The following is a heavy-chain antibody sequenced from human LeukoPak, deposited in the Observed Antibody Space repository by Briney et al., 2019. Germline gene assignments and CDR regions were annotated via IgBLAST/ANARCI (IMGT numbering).Heavy chain of an antibody. V-gene: IGHV3-53*01. CDR1: GFTVSSNY. D-gene: IGHD4-23*01. Sequence: GGSLRLSCAASGFTVSSNYMSWVRQAPGKGLEWVSVIYSGGSTYYADSVKGRFTISRDNSKNALYLQMDSLRAEDTAVYYCAREDYGGIMDVWGKGTTVTVSS. CDR2: IYSGGST. J-gene: IGHJ6*03. CDR3: AREDYGGIMDV.